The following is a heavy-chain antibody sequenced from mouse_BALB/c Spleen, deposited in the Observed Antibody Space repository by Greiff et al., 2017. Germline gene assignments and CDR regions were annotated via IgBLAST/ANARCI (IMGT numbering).Heavy chain of an antibody. Sequence: QVHVKQSGAELVKPGTSVKLSCKASGYNFTSYWINWVKLRPGQGLEWIGDIYPGSGSTNYNEKFKSKATLTVDTSSSTAYMQLSSLASEDSALYYCARTARATFDYWGQGTTLTVSS. CDR1: GYNFTSYW. D-gene: IGHD3-1*01. CDR3: ARTARATFDY. J-gene: IGHJ2*01. CDR2: IYPGSGST. V-gene: IGHV1-55*01.